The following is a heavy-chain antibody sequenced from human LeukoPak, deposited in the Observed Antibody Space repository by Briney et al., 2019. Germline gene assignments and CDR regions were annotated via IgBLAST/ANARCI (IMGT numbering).Heavy chain of an antibody. CDR1: GGSISSSIYY. J-gene: IGHJ6*03. Sequence: SETLSLTCTVSGGSISSSIYYWGWIRQSPGKGLEWIGSIYYSGSTNYNPSLKSRVTISVDTSKNQFSLKLSSVTAADTAVYYCARGRSSMVRGYYYYYMDVWGKGTTVTISS. CDR2: IYYSGST. CDR3: ARGRSSMVRGYYYYYMDV. D-gene: IGHD3-10*01. V-gene: IGHV4-39*07.